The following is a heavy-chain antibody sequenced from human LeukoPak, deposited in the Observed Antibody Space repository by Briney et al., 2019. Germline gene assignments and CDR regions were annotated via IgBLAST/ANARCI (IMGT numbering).Heavy chain of an antibody. D-gene: IGHD5-24*01. CDR2: IIPIFGTA. Sequence: VASVKVSCKASGGTFSSYAISWVRQAPGQGLEWMGGIIPIFGTANYAQKFQGRVTITADESASTAYMELSSLRSEDTAVYYCARDRDEYYFDYWGQGTLVTVSS. V-gene: IGHV1-69*13. CDR3: ARDRDEYYFDY. CDR1: GGTFSSYA. J-gene: IGHJ4*02.